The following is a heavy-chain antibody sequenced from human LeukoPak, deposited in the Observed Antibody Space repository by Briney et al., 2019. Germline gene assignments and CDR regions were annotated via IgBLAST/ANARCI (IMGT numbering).Heavy chain of an antibody. CDR3: ARDHGDYYGMDV. D-gene: IGHD4-17*01. CDR1: GGSISSYY. V-gene: IGHV4-59*12. J-gene: IGHJ6*02. CDR2: VYYSGST. Sequence: SETLSLTCTVSGGSISSYYWSWIRQPPGKGLEWIGYVYYSGSTNYNPSLKSRVTISVDTSKDQFSLKLSSVSAADTAVYYCARDHGDYYGMDVWGQGTTVTVSS.